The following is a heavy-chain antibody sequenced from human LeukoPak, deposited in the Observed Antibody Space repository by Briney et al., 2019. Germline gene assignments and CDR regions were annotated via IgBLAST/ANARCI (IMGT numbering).Heavy chain of an antibody. CDR3: ARERASCYFDY. CDR2: ISNDGGYN. CDR1: GFTFIYT. D-gene: IGHD2-2*01. Sequence: GGSLRLSCAASGFTFIYTMHWFRQAPGKGLEWVAVISNDGGYNNYADSVRGRFTISRDNSKNTVYLQMYSLRSEDTAVYYCARERASCYFDYWGQGTLVTVSS. V-gene: IGHV3-30*04. J-gene: IGHJ4*02.